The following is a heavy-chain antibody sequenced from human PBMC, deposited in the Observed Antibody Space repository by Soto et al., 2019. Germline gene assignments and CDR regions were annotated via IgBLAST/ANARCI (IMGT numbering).Heavy chain of an antibody. D-gene: IGHD2-2*01. CDR2: INPSGGST. Sequence: GASVKVSCKASGYTFTSYYMHWVRQAPGQGLEWMGIINPSGGSTSYAQKFQGRVTMTRDTSTSTVYMELSSLRSEDTAVYYCARGGGVVVPAPRPLCSFDYWGQGPLVTVSS. CDR1: GYTFTSYY. CDR3: ARGGGVVVPAPRPLCSFDY. V-gene: IGHV1-46*03. J-gene: IGHJ4*02.